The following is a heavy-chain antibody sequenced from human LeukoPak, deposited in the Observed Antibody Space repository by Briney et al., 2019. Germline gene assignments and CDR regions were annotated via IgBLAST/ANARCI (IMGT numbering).Heavy chain of an antibody. J-gene: IGHJ4*02. V-gene: IGHV3-7*01. CDR3: ARDSGFLEWLLHS. D-gene: IGHD3-3*01. CDR1: GFTFSSYG. Sequence: PGGSLRLSCAASGFTFSSYGMHWVRQAPGKGLEWLANTNPEGGDKYYVDSVKGRFTISRDNAKNSLYLQMNSLRAEDTAVYYCARDSGFLEWLLHSWGQGTLVTVSS. CDR2: TNPEGGDK.